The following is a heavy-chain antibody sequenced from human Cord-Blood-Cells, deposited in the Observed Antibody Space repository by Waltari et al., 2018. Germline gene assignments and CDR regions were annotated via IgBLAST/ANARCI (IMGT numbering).Heavy chain of an antibody. CDR3: ARGPGAGFGELSYGMDV. V-gene: IGHV3-53*01. Sequence: EVQLVESGGGLIQPGGSLRLSCAASGFTVSSTYMSWVRQAPGKGLEWVSVIYSGGSTYYADSVKGRFTISRDNSKNTLYLQMNSLRAEDTAVYYCARGPGAGFGELSYGMDVWGQGTTVTVSS. CDR2: IYSGGST. CDR1: GFTVSSTY. J-gene: IGHJ6*02. D-gene: IGHD3-10*01.